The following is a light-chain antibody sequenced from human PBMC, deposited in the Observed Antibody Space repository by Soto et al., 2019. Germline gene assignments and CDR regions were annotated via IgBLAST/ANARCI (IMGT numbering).Light chain of an antibody. CDR1: QSVTNNY. CDR3: QQYGSLPYT. J-gene: IGKJ2*01. V-gene: IGKV3-20*01. Sequence: EIVLTQSPGTLSLSQGERATLSCRASQSVTNNYFAWYKQKPGQAPRLLIYGASRRATGIPDRFSGSGSGTDFTLTISRLEPEDFAVYHCQQYGSLPYTFGQGTKVDIK. CDR2: GAS.